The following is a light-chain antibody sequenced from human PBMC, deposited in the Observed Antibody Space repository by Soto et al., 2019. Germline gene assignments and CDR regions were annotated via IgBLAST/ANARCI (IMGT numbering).Light chain of an antibody. J-gene: IGKJ3*01. CDR1: QSLLHSNGYNY. V-gene: IGKV2-28*01. CDR3: MQALQTQFT. CDR2: LGS. Sequence: DLVMTQSPLSLSVTPGEPASISCRSSQSLLHSNGYNYLDWYLQKPGQSPQLLIYLGSNRASGVPDRFSGSGSGTDFTLRISRVEAEDVGVYYCMQALQTQFTFGPGTKVEIK.